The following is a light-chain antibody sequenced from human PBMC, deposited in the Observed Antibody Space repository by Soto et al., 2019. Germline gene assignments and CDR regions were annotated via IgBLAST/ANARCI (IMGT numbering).Light chain of an antibody. CDR3: QQYGSSLI. CDR1: QSVSTD. V-gene: IGKV3-11*01. CDR2: DAS. Sequence: IVMTQSPATLSVSLWERATLSCRASQSVSTDLAWYQQKPGQAPRLLMYDASNRATGIPARFSGSGSGTDFTLTISRLEPEDFAVYYCQQYGSSLIFGQGTRLEI. J-gene: IGKJ5*01.